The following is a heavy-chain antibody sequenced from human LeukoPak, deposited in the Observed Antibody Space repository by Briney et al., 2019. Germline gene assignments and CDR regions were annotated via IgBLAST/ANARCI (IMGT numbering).Heavy chain of an antibody. Sequence: GASVKVSCKASGYTFTGYYMHWVRQAPGQGLEWMGWINPNSGGTNYAQKFQGRVTMTRDMSTSTVYMELSSLRSEDTAVYYCARALDYYDSSGYPGYWGQGTLVTVSS. J-gene: IGHJ4*02. CDR3: ARALDYYDSSGYPGY. D-gene: IGHD3-22*01. CDR1: GYTFTGYY. CDR2: INPNSGGT. V-gene: IGHV1-2*02.